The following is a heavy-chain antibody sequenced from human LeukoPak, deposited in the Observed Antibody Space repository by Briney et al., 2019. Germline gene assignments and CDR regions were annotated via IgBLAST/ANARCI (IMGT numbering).Heavy chain of an antibody. J-gene: IGHJ6*02. Sequence: SETLSLTCTVSGGSISSYYWSWIRQPPGKGLEWIGYIYYSGSTNYNPSLKSRVTISVDTSKSQFSLKLSSVTAADTAVYYCARRRPITVTTPYYYYGMDVWGQGTTVTVSS. D-gene: IGHD4-17*01. CDR3: ARRRPITVTTPYYYYGMDV. CDR1: GGSISSYY. CDR2: IYYSGST. V-gene: IGHV4-59*08.